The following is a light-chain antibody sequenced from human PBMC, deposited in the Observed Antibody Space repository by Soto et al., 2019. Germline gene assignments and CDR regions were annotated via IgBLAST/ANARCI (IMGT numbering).Light chain of an antibody. CDR3: QQYNNWPPWT. Sequence: EIVITQTPATLSVSPGERATLSCRASQSVSSNLAWYQQKPGQAPRLIIYGASTRATGIPARFSGSGSGTEFTLTISSLQSEDFAVYYCQQYNNWPPWTFGQGTKLEIK. J-gene: IGKJ2*02. CDR1: QSVSSN. CDR2: GAS. V-gene: IGKV3-15*01.